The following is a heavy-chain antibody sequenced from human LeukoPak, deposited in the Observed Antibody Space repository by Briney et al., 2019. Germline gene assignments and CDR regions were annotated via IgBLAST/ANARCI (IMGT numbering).Heavy chain of an antibody. CDR1: GYTFTRYY. V-gene: IGHV1-2*02. CDR3: ARDRGYCSSTSCYSNY. J-gene: IGHJ4*02. D-gene: IGHD2-2*02. CDR2: INPNSGGT. Sequence: ASVKVSCKASGYTFTRYYMQWVRQAPGQGREWMGWINPNSGGTNYAQKFQGRVTMTRDTAISTAYMELSRLRSDDTAVYYCARDRGYCSSTSCYSNYWGQGTLVTVS.